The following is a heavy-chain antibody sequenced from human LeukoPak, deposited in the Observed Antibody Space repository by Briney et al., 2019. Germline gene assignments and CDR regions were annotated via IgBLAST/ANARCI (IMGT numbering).Heavy chain of an antibody. CDR2: IWYDGSNK. J-gene: IGHJ4*02. Sequence: GGSLRLSCAASGFTFTSYGMHWVRQAPGKGLEWVALIWYDGSNKYYADSVKGRFTISRDNSKNTLYLQMNSLRAEDTAVYYCAKSSGYYPECWGQGTLVTVSS. D-gene: IGHD3-22*01. V-gene: IGHV3-33*06. CDR3: AKSSGYYPEC. CDR1: GFTFTSYG.